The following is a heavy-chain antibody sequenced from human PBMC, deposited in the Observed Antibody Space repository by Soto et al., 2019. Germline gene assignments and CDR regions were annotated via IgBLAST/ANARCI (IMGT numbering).Heavy chain of an antibody. D-gene: IGHD3-10*01. CDR1: GFTVSSNY. Sequence: GSLRLSCAASGFTVSSNYMNWVRQAPGKGLEWVSIIYSDTNTYYADSVKGRFTISRDNSKNTLYLQMNSLRAEDTAVYYCARGSGGSGRSYYYGLDVWGQGTTVTVSS. CDR2: IYSDTNT. V-gene: IGHV3-66*01. J-gene: IGHJ6*02. CDR3: ARGSGGSGRSYYYGLDV.